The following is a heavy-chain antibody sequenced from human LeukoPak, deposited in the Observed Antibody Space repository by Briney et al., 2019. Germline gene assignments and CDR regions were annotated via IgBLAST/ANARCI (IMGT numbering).Heavy chain of an antibody. Sequence: SETLSLTCTVSGGSFSGSYWSWIRQPPGKGLEWIAYMYNSGSTNYNPSLKSRVTISIDTSKNQFSLKLSSLTTADTAIYYCARGIESYGDYGYWGQGILVTVSS. D-gene: IGHD4-17*01. CDR1: GGSFSGSY. J-gene: IGHJ4*02. CDR2: MYNSGST. V-gene: IGHV4-59*01. CDR3: ARGIESYGDYGY.